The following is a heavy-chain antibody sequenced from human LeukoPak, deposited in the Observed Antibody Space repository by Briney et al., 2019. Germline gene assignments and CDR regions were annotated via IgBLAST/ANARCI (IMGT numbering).Heavy chain of an antibody. CDR1: GFTFSSYA. CDR3: AKDRVGSTSSWYFDL. V-gene: IGHV3-23*01. CDR2: ISGSGGSA. Sequence: GGSPRLSCAASGFTFSSYAMSWVRQAPGKGLEWVSGISGSGGSAYYADSVKGRFTISRDNSKNTLYLQMNSLRAEDTAVYYCAKDRVGSTSSWYFDLWGRGTLVTVSS. D-gene: IGHD1-26*01. J-gene: IGHJ2*01.